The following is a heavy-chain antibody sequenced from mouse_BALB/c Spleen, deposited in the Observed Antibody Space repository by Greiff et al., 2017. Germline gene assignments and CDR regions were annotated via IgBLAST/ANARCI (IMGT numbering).Heavy chain of an antibody. D-gene: IGHD4-1*01. CDR3: TLTGGY. J-gene: IGHJ2*01. CDR2: IYPYNGGT. V-gene: IGHV1S29*02. CDR1: GYTFTDYN. Sequence: EVQLQQSGPELVKPGASVKISCKASGYTFTDYNMHWVKQSHGKSLEWIGYIYPYNGGTGYNQKFKSKATLTVDNSSSTAYMELRSLTSEDSAVYYCTLTGGYWGQGTTLTVSS.